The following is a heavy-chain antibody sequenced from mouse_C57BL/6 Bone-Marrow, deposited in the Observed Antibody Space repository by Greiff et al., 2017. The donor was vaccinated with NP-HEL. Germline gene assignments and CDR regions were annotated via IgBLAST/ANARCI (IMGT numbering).Heavy chain of an antibody. Sequence: VQLQQSGAELVRPGASVKLSCTASGFNIKDDYMHWVKQRPEQGLEWIGWIDPANGDTEYASKFQGKATITADTYSNTAYLQLSSLTSEDTAVYYCTTFGNYEPHYFDYWGQGTTLTVSS. CDR1: GFNIKDDY. J-gene: IGHJ2*01. D-gene: IGHD2-1*01. CDR3: TTFGNYEPHYFDY. CDR2: IDPANGDT. V-gene: IGHV14-4*01.